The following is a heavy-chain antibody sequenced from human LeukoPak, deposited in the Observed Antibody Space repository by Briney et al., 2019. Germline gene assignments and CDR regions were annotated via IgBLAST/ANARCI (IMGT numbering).Heavy chain of an antibody. V-gene: IGHV3-21*01. CDR2: ISDSSTYI. CDR3: ARVLRGSYYDSSGYSPFDY. Sequence: GGSLRLSCAASGFTFSSYYMNWVRQAPGKGLEWVSSISDSSTYIYYADSVKGRFTISRDNSKNTLYLQMNSLRAEDTAVYYCARVLRGSYYDSSGYSPFDYWGQGTLVTVSS. D-gene: IGHD3-22*01. CDR1: GFTFSSYY. J-gene: IGHJ4*02.